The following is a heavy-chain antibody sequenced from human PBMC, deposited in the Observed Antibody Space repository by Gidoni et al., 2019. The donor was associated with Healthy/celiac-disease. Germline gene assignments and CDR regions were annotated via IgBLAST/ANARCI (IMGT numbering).Heavy chain of an antibody. CDR3: AKEQLANAKAMDV. Sequence: EVQLVVSGGGLVQPRRSLVLSCAASGSTFDDYAMHWVRKAPRKCLEWVSGISWNSCSIGYADSVKGRFTISRDNAKNSLYLQMNSLRAEETALYYCAKEQLANAKAMDVWGKGTTVTVSS. J-gene: IGHJ6*03. D-gene: IGHD6-6*01. V-gene: IGHV3-9*01. CDR1: GSTFDDYA. CDR2: ISWNSCSI.